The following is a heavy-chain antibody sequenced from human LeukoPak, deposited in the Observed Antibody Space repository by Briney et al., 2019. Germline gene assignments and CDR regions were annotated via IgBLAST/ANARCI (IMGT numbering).Heavy chain of an antibody. Sequence: GGSLRLSCAASGFTVSSNYMSWVRQAPGKGREWVSVIYSGGSTYYADSVKGRFTISRDNSKNTLYLQMNSLRAEDTAVYYCARASTTKDAFDIWGQGTMVTVSS. CDR3: ARASTTKDAFDI. J-gene: IGHJ3*02. CDR1: GFTVSSNY. D-gene: IGHD1-26*01. V-gene: IGHV3-53*01. CDR2: IYSGGST.